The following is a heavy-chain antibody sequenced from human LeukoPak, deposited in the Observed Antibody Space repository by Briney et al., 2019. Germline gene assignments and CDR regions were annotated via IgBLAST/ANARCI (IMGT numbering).Heavy chain of an antibody. D-gene: IGHD6-13*01. J-gene: IGHJ4*02. CDR3: ASESAAGIFDY. CDR2: ISYSGST. V-gene: IGHV4-59*01. CDR1: GGSISSYY. Sequence: SETLSLTCTFSGGSISSYYWSWIRQPPGEGLEWIGYISYSGSTKYNPSFKSRVTISVDTSKNQFSLKLSSVTAADTAVYYCASESAAGIFDYWGQGTLVTVSS.